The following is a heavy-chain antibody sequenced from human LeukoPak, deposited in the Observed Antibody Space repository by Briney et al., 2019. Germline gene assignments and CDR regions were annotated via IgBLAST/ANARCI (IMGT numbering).Heavy chain of an antibody. CDR2: ISSGGIYI. CDR3: ASLEYYDILTGDNWFDP. CDR1: GFTFSSYA. J-gene: IGHJ5*02. V-gene: IGHV3-21*01. D-gene: IGHD3-9*01. Sequence: GGSLRLSCAASGFTFSSYAMNWVRQAPGKGLEWVSSISSGGIYIYYADSVKGRFTISRDNAKNSLFLRMNSLRAEDTAVYYCASLEYYDILTGDNWFDPWGQGTLVTVSS.